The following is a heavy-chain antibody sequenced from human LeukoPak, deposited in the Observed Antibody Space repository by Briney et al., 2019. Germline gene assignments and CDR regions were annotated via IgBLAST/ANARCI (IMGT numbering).Heavy chain of an antibody. CDR2: IYHTGTT. CDR1: SGSISTYY. Sequence: SETLSLTCTVSSGSISTYYWSWIRQPPGKGLEWIGYIYHTGTTNYNPSLKSRVTISLDTSKNQFSLKLSSVTAADTAVYYCARSPSGYYDYWGQGTLVTVSS. D-gene: IGHD3-22*01. CDR3: ARSPSGYYDY. J-gene: IGHJ4*02. V-gene: IGHV4-59*12.